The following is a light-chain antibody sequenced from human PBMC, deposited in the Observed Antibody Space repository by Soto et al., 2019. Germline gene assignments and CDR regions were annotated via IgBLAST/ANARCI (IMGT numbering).Light chain of an antibody. CDR1: QSISSW. CDR2: DAS. J-gene: IGKJ1*01. CDR3: QQYNSYSVT. Sequence: DIQMTQSPSTLSASVGDRVTITCRASQSISSWLAWYQQKPRKAPKLLIYDASSLESGVPSRFSGSGSGTEFTLTISSLQPDDFATYYCQQYNSYSVTFGQGTRWIS. V-gene: IGKV1-5*01.